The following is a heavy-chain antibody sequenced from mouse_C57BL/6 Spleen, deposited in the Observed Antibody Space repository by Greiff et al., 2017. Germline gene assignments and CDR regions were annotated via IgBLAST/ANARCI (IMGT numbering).Heavy chain of an antibody. Sequence: QVQLQQPGAELVRPGSSVKLSCKASGYTFTSYWLHWVKQRPIQGLEWIGNIDPSDSETHYNQKFKDKATLTVDKSSSTAYMQLSSLTSEDSAVYYCARGYYGSSYDPYYFDYWGQGTTLAVCS. CDR1: GYTFTSYW. D-gene: IGHD1-1*01. CDR3: ARGYYGSSYDPYYFDY. V-gene: IGHV1-52*01. CDR2: IDPSDSET. J-gene: IGHJ2*01.